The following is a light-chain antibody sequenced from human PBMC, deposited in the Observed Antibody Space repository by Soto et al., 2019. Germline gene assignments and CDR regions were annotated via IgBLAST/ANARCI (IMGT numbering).Light chain of an antibody. CDR1: SSDVGGYNY. Sequence: QSALTQPASVSGSPGQSITISCTGTSSDVGGYNYVSWYQQHPGKAPKLVLYDVTNRPSGVSNRFSGSKSGNTASLIISGLHAEDEADYFCSSYASSSHLVFGGGTKLTVL. V-gene: IGLV2-14*01. J-gene: IGLJ2*01. CDR3: SSYASSSHLV. CDR2: DVT.